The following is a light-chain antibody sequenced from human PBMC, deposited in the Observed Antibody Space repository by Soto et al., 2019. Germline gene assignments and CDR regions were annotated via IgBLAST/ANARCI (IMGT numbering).Light chain of an antibody. J-gene: IGLJ1*01. CDR2: EGS. CDR1: SSDVGSFNL. Sequence: QSVLTQPASVSGSPGQSITISCTGSSSDVGSFNLVSWYQQHPGKAPKLMIYEGSKRPSGVSNRFSGSKSGNTASLTISGLQAEDEADYYCCSHASSSTYVFGTGTKLTVL. CDR3: CSHASSSTYV. V-gene: IGLV2-23*01.